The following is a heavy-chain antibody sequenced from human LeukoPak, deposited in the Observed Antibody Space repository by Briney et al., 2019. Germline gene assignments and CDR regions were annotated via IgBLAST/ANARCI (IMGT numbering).Heavy chain of an antibody. V-gene: IGHV4-39*07. Sequence: SETLSLTCTVSGGSISSSSYYWGWIRQPPGKGLEWIGSIYYSGSTYYNPSLKSRVTITVDTSKNQFSLKLSSVTAADTAVYYCARDQVAARPYYFDYWGQGTLVTVSS. D-gene: IGHD6-6*01. J-gene: IGHJ4*02. CDR3: ARDQVAARPYYFDY. CDR1: GGSISSSSYY. CDR2: IYYSGST.